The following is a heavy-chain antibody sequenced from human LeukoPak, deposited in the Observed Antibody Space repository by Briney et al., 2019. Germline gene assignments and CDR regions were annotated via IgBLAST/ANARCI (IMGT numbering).Heavy chain of an antibody. CDR3: ARDGVVVPAAIGY. J-gene: IGHJ4*02. Sequence: PSETLSLTYTVSGYSISSGYYWGWIRQPPGKGLEWIGSIYHSGSTYYNPSLKSRVTISVDTSKNQFSLKLSSVTAADTAVYYCARDGVVVPAAIGYWGQGTLVTVSS. CDR1: GYSISSGYY. CDR2: IYHSGST. V-gene: IGHV4-38-2*02. D-gene: IGHD2-2*02.